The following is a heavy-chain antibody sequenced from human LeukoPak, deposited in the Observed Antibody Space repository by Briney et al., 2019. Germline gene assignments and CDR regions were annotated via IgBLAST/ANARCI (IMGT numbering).Heavy chain of an antibody. Sequence: SETLSLTCAVYGGSFSGYYWSWIRQPPGKGLEWIGEIYHSGSTNYNPSLKSRVTISVDKSKNQFSLKLSSVTAADTAVYYCARGIYFDWLLSGRGAFDIWGQGTMVTVSS. CDR1: GGSFSGYY. CDR3: ARGIYFDWLLSGRGAFDI. D-gene: IGHD3-9*01. V-gene: IGHV4-34*01. CDR2: IYHSGST. J-gene: IGHJ3*02.